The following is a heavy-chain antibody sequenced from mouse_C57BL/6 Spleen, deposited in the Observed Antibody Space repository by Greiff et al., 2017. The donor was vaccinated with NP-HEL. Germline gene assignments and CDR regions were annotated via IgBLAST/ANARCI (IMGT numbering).Heavy chain of an antibody. V-gene: IGHV1-81*01. CDR1: GYTFTSYG. D-gene: IGHD1-1*01. J-gene: IGHJ3*01. CDR3: AREEDYDPAWFAY. Sequence: VQRVESGAELARPGASVKLSCKASGYTFTSYGISWVKQSTGQGLEWIGEIYPRSGNTYYNEKFKGKATLTADKSSSTAYMELRSLTSEDSAVYFCAREEDYDPAWFAYWGQGTLVTVSA. CDR2: IYPRSGNT.